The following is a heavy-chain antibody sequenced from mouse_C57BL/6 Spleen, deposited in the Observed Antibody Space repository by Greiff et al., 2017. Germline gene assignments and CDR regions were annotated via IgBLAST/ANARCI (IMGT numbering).Heavy chain of an antibody. CDR2: INPSNGGT. V-gene: IGHV1-53*01. J-gene: IGHJ4*01. Sequence: VQLQQSGTELVKPGASVKLSCKASGYTFTSYWMHWVQQRPGQGLEWIGNINPSNGGTNYNEKFKSKATLTVDKSSSTAYMQLSSLTSEDSAVYYCAREDGYDGGFAVDYWGQGTSVTVSS. CDR1: GYTFTSYW. CDR3: AREDGYDGGFAVDY. D-gene: IGHD2-2*01.